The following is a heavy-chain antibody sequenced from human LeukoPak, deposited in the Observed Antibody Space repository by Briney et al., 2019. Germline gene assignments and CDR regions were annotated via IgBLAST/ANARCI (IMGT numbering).Heavy chain of an antibody. CDR1: GGSFSSSSYY. D-gene: IGHD5-24*01. CDR2: MYYSGST. J-gene: IGHJ1*01. CDR3: ARGGRVQH. Sequence: SETLSLTCTVSGGSFSSSSYYWGWIRQPPGKGLEWIGSMYYSGSTYYNASLRSRVTISVDTSKNQFSLKLSSVTAADTAVYYCARGGRVQHWGQGTLVTVSS. V-gene: IGHV4-39*01.